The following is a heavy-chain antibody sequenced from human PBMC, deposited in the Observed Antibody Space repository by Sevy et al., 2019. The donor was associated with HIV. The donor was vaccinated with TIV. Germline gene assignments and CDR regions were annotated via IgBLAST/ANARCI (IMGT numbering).Heavy chain of an antibody. CDR3: ARESLIEMATIYYYYGMDV. D-gene: IGHD5-12*01. V-gene: IGHV1-2*06. CDR1: GYTFTGYY. J-gene: IGHJ6*02. CDR2: INPNSGGT. Sequence: ASVKVSCKASGYTFTGYYMHWVRQAPGQELEWMGRINPNSGGTNYAQKFQGRVTMTRDTSISTAYMELSRLRSDDTAVYYCARESLIEMATIYYYYGMDVWGQGTTVTVSS.